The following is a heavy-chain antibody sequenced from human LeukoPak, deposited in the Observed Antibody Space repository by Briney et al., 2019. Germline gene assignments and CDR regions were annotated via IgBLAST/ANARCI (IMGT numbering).Heavy chain of an antibody. V-gene: IGHV1-69*06. D-gene: IGHD4-17*01. J-gene: IGHJ5*02. Sequence: SVKVSCKASGGTFSSYAISWVRQAPGQGLEWMGGIIPIFGTANYAQKFQGRVTITADKSTSTAYMELSSLRSEDTAVYYCARGAFPARFYGDYVGEWVWFDPWGQGTLVTVSS. CDR3: ARGAFPARFYGDYVGEWVWFDP. CDR1: GGTFSSYA. CDR2: IIPIFGTA.